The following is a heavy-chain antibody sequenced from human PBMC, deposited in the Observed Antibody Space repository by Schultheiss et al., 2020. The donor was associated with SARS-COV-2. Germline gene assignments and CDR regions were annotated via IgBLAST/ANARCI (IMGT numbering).Heavy chain of an antibody. D-gene: IGHD2-2*02. V-gene: IGHV1-18*01. Sequence: ASVKVSCKASGYTFTSYGISWVRQAPGQGLEWMGWISAYNGNTNYAQKLQGRVTMTTDTSTSTAYMELRSLRSDDTAVYYCAREVPAAIIYYGMDVWGQGTTVTVSS. CDR2: ISAYNGNT. CDR1: GYTFTSYG. J-gene: IGHJ6*02. CDR3: AREVPAAIIYYGMDV.